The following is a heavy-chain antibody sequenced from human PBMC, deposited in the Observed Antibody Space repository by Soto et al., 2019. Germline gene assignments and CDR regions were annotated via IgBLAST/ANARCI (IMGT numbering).Heavy chain of an antibody. CDR1: GYIFVNYG. CDR2: ISPYSGNT. J-gene: IGHJ6*02. V-gene: IGHV1-18*01. CDR3: AQVDNDVPPTPQDV. Sequence: QVQLVQSGDEVRKPGSSVKVSCKASGYIFVNYGIAWVRQAPGQGLEWMGWISPYSGNTHYASKVQGRLTMTTDTAASSATKDLESLTSVDTAVYYCAQVDNDVPPTPQDVWGQGTTVTV. D-gene: IGHD5-12*01.